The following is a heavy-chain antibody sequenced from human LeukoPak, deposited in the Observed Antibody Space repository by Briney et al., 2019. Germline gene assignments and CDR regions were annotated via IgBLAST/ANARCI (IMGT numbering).Heavy chain of an antibody. CDR2: ISGSGGST. CDR3: ARDTAMVGHFDY. J-gene: IGHJ4*02. CDR1: GFTFSSYA. V-gene: IGHV3-23*01. D-gene: IGHD5-18*01. Sequence: GGSLRLSCAASGFTFSSYAMSWVRQAPGKGLEWVSAISGSGGSTYYADSVKGRFTISRDNSKNTLYLQMNSLRAEDTAVYYCARDTAMVGHFDYWGQGTLVTVSS.